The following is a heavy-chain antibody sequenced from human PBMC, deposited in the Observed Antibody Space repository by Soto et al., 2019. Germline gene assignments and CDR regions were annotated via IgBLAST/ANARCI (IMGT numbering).Heavy chain of an antibody. D-gene: IGHD6-6*01. V-gene: IGHV3-11*01. J-gene: IGHJ4*02. CDR3: ATVSSSSLFDY. CDR1: GFTFSDYF. Sequence: VHLVDSGGGLVKPGGSLRLSCAASGFTFSDYFMTWIRQAPGKGLEWVSYIGSRGSPIYYVDSVKGRFTISRDNTMDSLYLHINSLRAEDTAVYYCATVSSSSLFDYWGQGTLVTVSS. CDR2: IGSRGSPI.